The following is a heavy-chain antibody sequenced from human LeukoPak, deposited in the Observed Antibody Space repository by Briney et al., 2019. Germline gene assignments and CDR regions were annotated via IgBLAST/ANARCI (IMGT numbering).Heavy chain of an antibody. Sequence: PGGSLRLSCAASGFTFSSYGMHWVRQAPGKGLEWVAFIRYDGSNKYYADSVKGRFTISRDNAKNSLYLQMNSLRAEDTAVYYCARDPVGAIDYWGQGTLVTVSS. CDR1: GFTFSSYG. V-gene: IGHV3-30*02. J-gene: IGHJ4*02. CDR2: IRYDGSNK. CDR3: ARDPVGAIDY. D-gene: IGHD1-26*01.